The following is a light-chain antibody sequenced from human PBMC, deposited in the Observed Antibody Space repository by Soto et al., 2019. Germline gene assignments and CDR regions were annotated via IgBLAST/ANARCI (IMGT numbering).Light chain of an antibody. Sequence: EIVLTQSPGTLSLYAGERATLSCRASQSVGSSYLAWYQQKPGQAPRLVIYGASSRATGIPDRFSGSGSGTDFTLTISRLEPEDFAVYYCQQYGSSPRTFGQGTKVDIK. CDR2: GAS. J-gene: IGKJ1*01. CDR3: QQYGSSPRT. V-gene: IGKV3-20*01. CDR1: QSVGSSY.